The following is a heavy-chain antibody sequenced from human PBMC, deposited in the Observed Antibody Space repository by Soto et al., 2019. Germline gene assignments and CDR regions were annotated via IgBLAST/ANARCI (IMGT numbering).Heavy chain of an antibody. J-gene: IGHJ6*02. CDR1: GFSLNNYR. D-gene: IGHD6-6*01. CDR2: IYSRPNYI. V-gene: IGHV3-21*06. CDR3: GREKEDEGSSSLRVYYGVDV. Sequence: EVQLVQSGGGPVKPGGSLRLSCVASGFSLNNYRMTWVRQGPGKGLEWVASIYSRPNYIHYTESVKGRFTISRDNAKNSVYLQMNSLRVEEAADYYCGREKEDEGSSSLRVYYGVDVWGQGTTVTVSS.